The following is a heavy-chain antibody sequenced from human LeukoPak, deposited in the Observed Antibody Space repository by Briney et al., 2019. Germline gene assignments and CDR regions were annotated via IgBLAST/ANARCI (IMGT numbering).Heavy chain of an antibody. J-gene: IGHJ4*02. CDR2: IYTSGST. CDR1: GGSISSYY. V-gene: IGHV4-4*07. CDR3: ARAGRGVLSGWYYFDY. Sequence: SETLSLTCTVSGGSISSYYWSWIRQHAGKGLEWIGRIYTSGSTNYNPSLKSRVTMSVDTSKNQFSLKLSSVTAADTAVYYCARAGRGVLSGWYYFDYWGQGTLVTVSS. D-gene: IGHD6-19*01.